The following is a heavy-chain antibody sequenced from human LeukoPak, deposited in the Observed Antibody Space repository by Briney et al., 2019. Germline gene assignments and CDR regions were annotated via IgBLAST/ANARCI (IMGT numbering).Heavy chain of an antibody. V-gene: IGHV3-74*03. J-gene: IGHJ6*02. CDR3: TRDRFYAMDA. CDR1: GFTFSDYT. CDR2: ITIDGSST. Sequence: GGSLRLSCAASGFTFSDYTMNWVRQAPGKGLVWVSRITIDGSSTAYADSVKGRFTISRDSAKNTLYLQMNSLRAEDTAVYYCTRDRFYAMDAWGQGTTVTVSS.